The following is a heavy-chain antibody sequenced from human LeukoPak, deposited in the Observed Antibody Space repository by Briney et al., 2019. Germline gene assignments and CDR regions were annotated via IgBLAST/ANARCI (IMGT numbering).Heavy chain of an antibody. Sequence: GESLKISCKGSGYSFANYWISWVRQMPGKGLEWMGRIDPSDSYTNYSPSFQGHVTISADKSISTAYPQWSSLRASDTAMYYCALLLRSGYLADYWGQGTLVTVSS. D-gene: IGHD3-22*01. V-gene: IGHV5-10-1*01. J-gene: IGHJ4*02. CDR2: IDPSDSYT. CDR3: ALLLRSGYLADY. CDR1: GYSFANYW.